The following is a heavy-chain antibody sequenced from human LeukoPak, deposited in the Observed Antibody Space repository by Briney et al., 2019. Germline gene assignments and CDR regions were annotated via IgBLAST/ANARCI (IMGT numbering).Heavy chain of an antibody. J-gene: IGHJ4*02. CDR3: ARSPTKRVPEDY. V-gene: IGHV4-4*02. D-gene: IGHD2-2*01. CDR1: SDSIFTSNW. CDR2: VFHSGST. Sequence: SETLSLTCTVSSDSIFTSNWWSWVRQPPGKGLEWIGQVFHSGSTSYSPSLKSRVTISMDKSKNQISLRLTSVTAADTAVYYCARSPTKRVPEDYWGQGTLVTVSS.